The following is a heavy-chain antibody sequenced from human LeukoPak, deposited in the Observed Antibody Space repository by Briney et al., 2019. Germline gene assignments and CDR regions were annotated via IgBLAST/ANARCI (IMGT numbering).Heavy chain of an antibody. V-gene: IGHV4-61*01. CDR2: IYYSGST. CDR1: GGSVSSGSYY. CDR3: ARRRYTSGQVDS. J-gene: IGHJ4*02. Sequence: PSETLSLTCTVSGGSVSSGSYYWSWIRQPPGKGLEWTGYIYYSGSTNYNPSLKSRVTISVDTSKNQFSLKLSSVTAADTAVYYCARRRYTSGQVDSWDQGTLVTVSS. D-gene: IGHD6-19*01.